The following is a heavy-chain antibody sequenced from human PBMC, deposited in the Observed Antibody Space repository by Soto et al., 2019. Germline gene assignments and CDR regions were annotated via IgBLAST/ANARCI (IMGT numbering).Heavy chain of an antibody. CDR3: ATGTFNFDS. CDR2: ISGSGGST. V-gene: IGHV3-23*01. Sequence: WGSLRLSCAASGFTFISYAMSWVRQAPGKGLEWVSSISGSGGSTYYADSVKGRFIISRDNSKSTLYLQMNSLRAEDTAVYYCATGTFNFDSWGQGTLVTVS. CDR1: GFTFISYA. J-gene: IGHJ4*02.